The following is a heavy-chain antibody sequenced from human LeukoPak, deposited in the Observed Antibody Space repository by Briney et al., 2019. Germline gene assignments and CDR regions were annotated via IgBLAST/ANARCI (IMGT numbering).Heavy chain of an antibody. Sequence: GGSLRLSCAASGFTFSSYAMHWVRQAPGKGLEWVAVISYDGSNKYYADSVKGRFTISRDNSKNTLYLQMNGLRAEDTAVYYCARSALTMVRGVFQHWGQGTLVTVSP. J-gene: IGHJ1*01. CDR2: ISYDGSNK. CDR3: ARSALTMVRGVFQH. V-gene: IGHV3-30*04. CDR1: GFTFSSYA. D-gene: IGHD3-10*01.